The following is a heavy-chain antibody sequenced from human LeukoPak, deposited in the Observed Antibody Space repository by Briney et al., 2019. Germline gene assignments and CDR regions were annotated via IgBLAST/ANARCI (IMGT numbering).Heavy chain of an antibody. CDR3: ARDYPDYYDSSGYYPHDAFDI. J-gene: IGHJ3*02. CDR2: ISAYNGNT. CDR1: GYTFTSYG. Sequence: ASVKVSCEASGYTFTSYGISWVRQAPGQGLEWMGWISAYNGNTNYAQKLQGRVTMTTDTSTSTAYMGLRSLRSDDTAVYYCARDYPDYYDSSGYYPHDAFDIWGQGTMVTVSS. V-gene: IGHV1-18*01. D-gene: IGHD3-22*01.